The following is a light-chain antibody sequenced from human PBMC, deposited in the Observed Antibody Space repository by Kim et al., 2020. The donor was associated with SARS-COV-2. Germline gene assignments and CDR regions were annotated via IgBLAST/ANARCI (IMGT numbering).Light chain of an antibody. J-gene: IGKJ1*01. V-gene: IGKV1-39*01. CDR2: AAS. Sequence: ASVGDRVTITCRASQTIRTYLNWYQQKPGKAPKLLIFAASTLQSGVPSRFSGSGSGTDFALTITSLQPDDFATYYCQHYNSYTWTFGQGTKVDIK. CDR3: QHYNSYTWT. CDR1: QTIRTY.